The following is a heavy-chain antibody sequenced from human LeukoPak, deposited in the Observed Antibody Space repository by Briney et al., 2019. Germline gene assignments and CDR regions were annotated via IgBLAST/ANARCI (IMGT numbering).Heavy chain of an antibody. Sequence: GGSLRLSCAASGFTFSSYAMSWVRQAPGKGLEWVSAISGSGGSTYYADSVKGRFTISRDNSKNTLYLQMNSLRAEDTAVYYCARGYYYDSSGYDYWAREPWSPSPQ. D-gene: IGHD3-22*01. CDR1: GFTFSSYA. V-gene: IGHV3-23*01. CDR3: ARGYYYDSSGYDY. CDR2: ISGSGGST. J-gene: IGHJ4*02.